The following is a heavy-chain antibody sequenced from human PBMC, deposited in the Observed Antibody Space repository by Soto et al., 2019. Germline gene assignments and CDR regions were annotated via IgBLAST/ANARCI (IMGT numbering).Heavy chain of an antibody. V-gene: IGHV3-53*05. CDR2: IYIGGGT. Sequence: EVQLVETGGGLVQPGGSLRLSCETSGFIVSSNYMTWVRQAPGKGLEWVSVIYIGGGTYYADSVKGRFTISRDSSKNTLYLQMNSLRAEETAVYYCARDRQTEGMDVW. CDR3: ARDRQTEGMDV. CDR1: GFIVSSNY. J-gene: IGHJ6*01.